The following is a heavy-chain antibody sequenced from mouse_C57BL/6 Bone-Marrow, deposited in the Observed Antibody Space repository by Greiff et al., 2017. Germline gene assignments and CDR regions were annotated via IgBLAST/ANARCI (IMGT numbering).Heavy chain of an antibody. CDR2: INPNYGTT. Sequence: EVQLQESGPELVKPGASVKISCKASGYSFTDYNMNWVKQSNGKSLEWIGVINPNYGTTSYNQKFKGKATLTVDQSSSTAYMQLNSLTSEDSAVYYCARWSYYGSSVYFDYWGQGTTLTVSS. CDR1: GYSFTDYN. CDR3: ARWSYYGSSVYFDY. V-gene: IGHV1-39*01. D-gene: IGHD1-1*01. J-gene: IGHJ2*01.